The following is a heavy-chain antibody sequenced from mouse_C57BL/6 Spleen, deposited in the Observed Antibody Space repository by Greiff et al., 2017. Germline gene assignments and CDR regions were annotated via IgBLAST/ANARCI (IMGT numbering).Heavy chain of an antibody. CDR3: ARGQGLREVFAY. D-gene: IGHD2-4*01. V-gene: IGHV1-61*01. Sequence: QVHVKQPGAELVRPGSSVKLSCKASGYTFTSYWMDWVKQRPGQGLEWIGNIYPSDSETHYNQKFKDKATLTVDKSSSTAYMQLSSLTSEDSAVYYCARGQGLREVFAYWGQGTLVTVSA. J-gene: IGHJ3*01. CDR2: IYPSDSET. CDR1: GYTFTSYW.